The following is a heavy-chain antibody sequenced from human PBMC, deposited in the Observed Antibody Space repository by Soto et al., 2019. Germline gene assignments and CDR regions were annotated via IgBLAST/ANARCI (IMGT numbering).Heavy chain of an antibody. Sequence: QVQLVESRGGLVKPGGSLRLSCAASGFNFSDYYMSWIRQAPGKELEWVSYINSSSSFTNYADSVKGRFTISRDNAKNSLYLQMNSLRAEDTAVYYCARIIAAAGGRRYFDLWGRGTLVTVSS. J-gene: IGHJ2*01. CDR3: ARIIAAAGGRRYFDL. D-gene: IGHD6-13*01. CDR2: INSSSSFT. CDR1: GFNFSDYY. V-gene: IGHV3-11*05.